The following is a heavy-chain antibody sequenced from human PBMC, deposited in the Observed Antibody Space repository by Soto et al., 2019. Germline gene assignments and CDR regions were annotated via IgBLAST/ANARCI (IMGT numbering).Heavy chain of an antibody. V-gene: IGHV4-34*01. CDR1: GGSFSGYY. CDR2: INHSGST. J-gene: IGHJ4*02. Sequence: SETLSLTCAVYGGSFSGYYWSWIRQPPGKGLEWIGEINHSGSTNYNPSLKSRVTISVDTSKNQFSLKLSSVTAADTAVYYCARGRVSDYWGQGTLVPVSS. D-gene: IGHD2-21*01. CDR3: ARGRVSDY.